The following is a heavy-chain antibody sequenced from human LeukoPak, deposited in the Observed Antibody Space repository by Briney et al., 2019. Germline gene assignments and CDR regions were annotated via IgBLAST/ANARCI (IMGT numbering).Heavy chain of an antibody. CDR3: ARDHGGLRYFDWLPSYYYYGMDV. CDR2: IRPDGSDK. D-gene: IGHD3-9*01. CDR1: GFTFTNYW. Sequence: PGGSLRLSCAVSGFTFTNYWMGWVRQAPGEGLEWVANIRPDGSDKYYVGSVKGRFTISRDNAQNSVFLQMNSLRAEDTAVYYCARDHGGLRYFDWLPSYYYYGMDVWGQGTTVTVSS. V-gene: IGHV3-7*01. J-gene: IGHJ6*02.